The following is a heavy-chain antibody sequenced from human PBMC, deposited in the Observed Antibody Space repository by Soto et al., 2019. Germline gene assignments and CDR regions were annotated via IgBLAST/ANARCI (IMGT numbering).Heavy chain of an antibody. V-gene: IGHV4-4*02. J-gene: IGHJ4*02. D-gene: IGHD3-10*01. CDR3: VRSVILIGGSYKGLIRLHCFDT. Sequence: SETLSLTCLVSGDSIKANYWWAWVHQPPGKGLEWIGEIYHSGSAIYTPSLKSRFTLSLDESKNEFSLNANSVTAADTAVYYCVRSVILIGGSYKGLIRLHCFDTWGPGTLVTVAS. CDR1: GDSIKANYW. CDR2: IYHSGSA.